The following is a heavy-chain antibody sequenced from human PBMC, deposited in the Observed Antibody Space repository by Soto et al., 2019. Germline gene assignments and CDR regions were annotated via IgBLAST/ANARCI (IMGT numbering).Heavy chain of an antibody. J-gene: IGHJ4*02. CDR1: GFTFDDYA. V-gene: IGHV3-9*01. Sequence: EVQLVESGGGLVQPGRSLRLSCAASGFTFDDYAMHWVRQAPGKGLEWVSGISWNSGSIGYADSVKGRFTISRDNAKNSLYLQMNSLRAEDTALYYCAKKVDSSWYYFDYWGQGTLVTVSS. CDR3: AKKVDSSWYYFDY. CDR2: ISWNSGSI. D-gene: IGHD6-13*01.